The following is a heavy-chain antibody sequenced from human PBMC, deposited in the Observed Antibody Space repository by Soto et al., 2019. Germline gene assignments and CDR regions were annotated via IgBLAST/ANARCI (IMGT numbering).Heavy chain of an antibody. V-gene: IGHV3-23*01. CDR2: ISGSGRSA. D-gene: IGHD1-26*01. Sequence: DVQLLESGGHLVQPGGSLRLSCAASGFTFSSYAMSWVRQGPGKGLAWVSSISGSGRSAYYADSVKGRFTISRDNSKNTLSLQMNSLTADDTALYYCARDRRGVLDPWGQGIPVTVSS. J-gene: IGHJ5*02. CDR1: GFTFSSYA. CDR3: ARDRRGVLDP.